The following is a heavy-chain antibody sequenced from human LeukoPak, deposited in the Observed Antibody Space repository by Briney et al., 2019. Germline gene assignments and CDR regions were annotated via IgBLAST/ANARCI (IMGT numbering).Heavy chain of an antibody. CDR1: GLTFSSYS. D-gene: IGHD5-24*01. Sequence: GGSLRLSCAASGLTFSSYSMNWVRQAPGKGLEWVSSISSNSGYIYYADSVRGRFTTSRDNAKNSLYLQTNSLRAEDTAVYYCAGDWVEKAMGMDVWGQGSTVTVSS. CDR2: ISSNSGYI. J-gene: IGHJ6*02. V-gene: IGHV3-21*01. CDR3: AGDWVEKAMGMDV.